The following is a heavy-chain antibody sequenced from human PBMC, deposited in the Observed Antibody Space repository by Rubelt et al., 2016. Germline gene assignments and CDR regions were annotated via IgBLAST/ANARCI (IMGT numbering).Heavy chain of an antibody. CDR3: ARGGLRVGRAQHL. V-gene: IGHV4-59*01. J-gene: IGHJ4*02. CDR1: GGSISNYY. D-gene: IGHD6-13*01. CDR2: IYYSGST. Sequence: QVQLQESGPGLVKPSETLSLTCTVSGGSISNYYWSWIRQSPGKGLEWIGNIYYSGSTNYNSSLKSRVTVSVDTSKNHSSLKLTCVTGADTAVYYCARGGLRVGRAQHLWSQGTLVTVSS.